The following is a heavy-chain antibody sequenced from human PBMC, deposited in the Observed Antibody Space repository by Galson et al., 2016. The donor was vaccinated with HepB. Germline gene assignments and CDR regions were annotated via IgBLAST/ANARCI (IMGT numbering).Heavy chain of an antibody. Sequence: QSGAEVKKPGESLKISCEASGSSFPTHWIGWVRQLPGKGLEWMGMIFPGDSDTRYSPSFQGHVTISADKSITTAYLQWTNLKASDTAVYSCARQTKQGPLEYWGQGTLVTVSS. CDR3: ARQTKQGPLEY. CDR2: IFPGDSDT. J-gene: IGHJ4*02. V-gene: IGHV5-51*01. D-gene: IGHD1-14*01. CDR1: GSSFPTHW.